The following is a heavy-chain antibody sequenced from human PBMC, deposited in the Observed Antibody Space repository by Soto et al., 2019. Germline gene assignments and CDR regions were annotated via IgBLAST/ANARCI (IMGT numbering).Heavy chain of an antibody. CDR3: ARDNRYNWNDEGWFDP. D-gene: IGHD1-20*01. V-gene: IGHV1-8*01. CDR1: GYSFSDYD. Sequence: ASVKVSCKASGYSFSDYDINWVRQATGQGPEWMGWMNPNSGNTGYAQRFQGRVTMTRNTSINTAYMELSSLGSEDTAVYYCARDNRYNWNDEGWFDPWGQGTLVTVSS. CDR2: MNPNSGNT. J-gene: IGHJ5*02.